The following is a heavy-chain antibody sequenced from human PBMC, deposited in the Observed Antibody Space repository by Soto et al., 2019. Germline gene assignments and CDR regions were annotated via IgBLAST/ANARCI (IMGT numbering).Heavy chain of an antibody. CDR3: ARSTGYGDSYFDY. CDR1: GGSIRTYY. CDR2: MYYGGST. Sequence: SETLSLTCTVSGGSIRTYYWNWIRQPPGKGLEWIGYMYYGGSTNYNPSLKSRVTVSGVTSKNDFSLKLTSVTAADTAVYYCARSTGYGDSYFDYWGRGTLVTVSS. V-gene: IGHV4-59*01. J-gene: IGHJ4*02. D-gene: IGHD5-18*01.